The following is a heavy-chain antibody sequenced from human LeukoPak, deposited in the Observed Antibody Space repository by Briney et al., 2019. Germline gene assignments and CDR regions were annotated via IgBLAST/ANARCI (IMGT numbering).Heavy chain of an antibody. J-gene: IGHJ4*02. Sequence: GGSLRLSCAASGFTFDDYAMHWVRQAPGKGLEWVSLISGGGGSTYYADSVKGRSTISRDNSKNSLYLQMNSLSTEDTALYYCAKGGSGWSYYFDFWGQGTLVTVSS. V-gene: IGHV3-43*02. CDR2: ISGGGGST. D-gene: IGHD6-19*01. CDR1: GFTFDDYA. CDR3: AKGGSGWSYYFDF.